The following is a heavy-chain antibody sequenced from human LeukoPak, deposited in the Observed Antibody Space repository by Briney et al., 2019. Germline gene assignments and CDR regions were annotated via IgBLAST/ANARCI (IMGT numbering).Heavy chain of an antibody. D-gene: IGHD3-10*01. CDR1: GGSISNYY. CDR3: ARSPPFGELPDYFDY. V-gene: IGHV4-59*01. CDR2: IYYSGTT. J-gene: IGHJ4*02. Sequence: SETLSLTCTVSGGSISNYYWNWIRQPPGKGLEWNGYIYYSGTTNYNPSLKSRVTISVDTSKNQFSLKLSSVTAADTAVYYCARSPPFGELPDYFDYWGQGTLVTVSS.